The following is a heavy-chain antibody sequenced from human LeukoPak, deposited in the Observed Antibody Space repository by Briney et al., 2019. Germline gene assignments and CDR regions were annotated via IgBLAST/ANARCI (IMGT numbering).Heavy chain of an antibody. CDR1: GFTFSSYW. J-gene: IGHJ4*02. Sequence: PGGSLRLSCAASGFTFSSYWMHWVRQAPGKGLEWVAVIWYDGSNKYYADSVKGRFTISRDNSKNTLYLQMNSLRAEDTAVYYCARAGRLMWELLLYFDYWGQGTLVTVSS. V-gene: IGHV3-33*08. CDR3: ARAGRLMWELLLYFDY. CDR2: IWYDGSNK. D-gene: IGHD1-26*01.